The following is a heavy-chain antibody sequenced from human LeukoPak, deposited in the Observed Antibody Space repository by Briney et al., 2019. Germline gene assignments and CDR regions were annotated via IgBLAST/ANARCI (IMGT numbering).Heavy chain of an antibody. CDR2: INPSGGST. V-gene: IGHV1-46*01. CDR1: GYTFTSYY. Sequence: GASVKVSCKASGYTFTSYYMHWVRQAPGQGLEWMGIINPSGGSTSYAQKLQGRVTMTTDTSTSTAYMELRSLRSDDTAVYYCARSLGYCSSTSCSNFDYWGQGTLVTVSS. D-gene: IGHD2-2*01. J-gene: IGHJ4*02. CDR3: ARSLGYCSSTSCSNFDY.